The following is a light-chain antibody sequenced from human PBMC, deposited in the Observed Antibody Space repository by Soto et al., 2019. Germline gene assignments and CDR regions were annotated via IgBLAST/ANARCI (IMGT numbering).Light chain of an antibody. Sequence: QSALTQPASVSGSPGQSITISCTGTSSDVGSYNLVSWYQQYPGKAPKLMIYEDSKRPSGIPDRFSGSKSGTSATLGITGLQTGDEADYYCGAWDSSLYVVVFGGGTKLTVL. V-gene: IGLV2-14*02. J-gene: IGLJ2*01. CDR2: EDS. CDR3: GAWDSSLYVVV. CDR1: SSDVGSYNL.